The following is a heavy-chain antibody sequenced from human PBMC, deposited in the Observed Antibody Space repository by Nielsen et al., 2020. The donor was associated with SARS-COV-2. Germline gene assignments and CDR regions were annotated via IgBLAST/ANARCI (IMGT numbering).Heavy chain of an antibody. Sequence: GESLKISCAASGFTFSSYAMHWVRQAPGKGLEWVAVISYDGSNKYYADSVKGRFTISRDNSKNTLYLQMNSLGAEDTAVYYCARDCLDIVVVPAAMPWYYYGMDVWGQGTTVTVSS. CDR2: ISYDGSNK. V-gene: IGHV3-30-3*01. J-gene: IGHJ6*02. CDR1: GFTFSSYA. D-gene: IGHD2-2*01. CDR3: ARDCLDIVVVPAAMPWYYYGMDV.